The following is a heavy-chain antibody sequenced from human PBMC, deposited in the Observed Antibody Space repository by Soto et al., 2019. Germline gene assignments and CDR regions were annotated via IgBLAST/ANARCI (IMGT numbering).Heavy chain of an antibody. Sequence: PGGSLRLSCAASGFTFSSYGMHWVRQAPGKGLEWVAVISYDGSNKYSADSVKGRFTISRDNSKNTLYLQMNSLRAEDTAVYYCAKDRGGSSWYGAYNYGMGVWGQGTTVTVPS. J-gene: IGHJ6*02. V-gene: IGHV3-30*18. CDR2: ISYDGSNK. D-gene: IGHD6-13*01. CDR1: GFTFSSYG. CDR3: AKDRGGSSWYGAYNYGMGV.